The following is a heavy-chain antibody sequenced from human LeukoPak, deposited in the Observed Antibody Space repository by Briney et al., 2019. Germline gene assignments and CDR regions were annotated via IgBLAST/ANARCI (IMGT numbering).Heavy chain of an antibody. J-gene: IGHJ4*02. CDR2: INHSGST. D-gene: IGHD5-18*01. V-gene: IGHV4-34*01. CDR1: GGSFSGYY. Sequence: SETLSLTCAVYGGSFSGYYWSWIRQPPEKGLEWIGEINHSGSTNYNPSLKSRVTISVDTSKNQFSLKLSSVTAADTAVYYCARGVVDTAMAGIAVAVSGRYYFDYWGQGTLVTVSS. CDR3: ARGVVDTAMAGIAVAVSGRYYFDY.